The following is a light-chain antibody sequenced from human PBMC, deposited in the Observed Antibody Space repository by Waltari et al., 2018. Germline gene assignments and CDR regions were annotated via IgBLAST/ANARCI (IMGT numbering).Light chain of an antibody. CDR3: QQYGTSRT. CDR1: QSVGSSY. V-gene: IGKV3-20*01. Sequence: EIVLTQSPGTLSLSPGERATLSCRASQSVGSSYLAWYQQKPGQAPRPLIYGASSRATDIPDRFSGSGSGTDFALTISRLEPEDFAVYYCQQYGTSRTFGQGTKVEIK. CDR2: GAS. J-gene: IGKJ1*01.